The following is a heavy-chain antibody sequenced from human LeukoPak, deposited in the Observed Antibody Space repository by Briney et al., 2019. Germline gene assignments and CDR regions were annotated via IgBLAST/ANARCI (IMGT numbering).Heavy chain of an antibody. CDR2: IYHIGST. Sequence: SETLSLTCAVSGGSISSSHWWSWVRQPPGKGLEWIGEIYHIGSTNYNPSLKSRVTILVDKSKNQFSLKLSSVTAADTAVYYCARVNDYYYYYYMDVWGKGTTVTVSS. J-gene: IGHJ6*03. V-gene: IGHV4-4*02. CDR1: GGSISSSHW. CDR3: ARVNDYYYYYYMDV.